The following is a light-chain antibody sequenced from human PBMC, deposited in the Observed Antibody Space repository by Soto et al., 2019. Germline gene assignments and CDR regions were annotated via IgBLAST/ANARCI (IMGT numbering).Light chain of an antibody. CDR2: DAS. CDR1: QDISNY. CDR3: QLQA. Sequence: DIQMTQSPSSLSASVGDRVTITCQASQDISNYLNWYQQKPGKAPKLLIYDASNLETGVPSRFSGSGSGTDFTFTISSLQPEDIATYYCQLQAFGGGTKVEIK. J-gene: IGKJ4*01. V-gene: IGKV1-33*01.